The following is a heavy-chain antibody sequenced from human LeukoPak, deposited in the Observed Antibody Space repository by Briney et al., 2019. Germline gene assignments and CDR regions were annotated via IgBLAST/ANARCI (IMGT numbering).Heavy chain of an antibody. CDR1: GFNVSGNY. CDR2: LYSGGRT. Sequence: PGGSLRLSCAVSGFNVSGNYMSWVRQAPGKGLEWVSVLYSGGRTYHADTVKGRFTISRDTSKNTLYLQMNNLRAEDTAVYYCARDVATVNTLGEVGPVWGQGTLVTVSS. D-gene: IGHD4-17*01. J-gene: IGHJ4*02. CDR3: ARDVATVNTLGEVGPV. V-gene: IGHV3-66*01.